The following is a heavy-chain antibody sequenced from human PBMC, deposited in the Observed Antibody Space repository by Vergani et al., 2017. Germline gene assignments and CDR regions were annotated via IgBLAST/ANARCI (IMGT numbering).Heavy chain of an antibody. D-gene: IGHD6-19*01. V-gene: IGHV1-69*06. J-gene: IGHJ4*02. CDR1: GGTFSSYA. Sequence: QVQLVQSGAEVKKPGSSVKVSCKASGGTFSSYAISWVRQAPGQGLEWMGGIIPIFGTANYAQKFQSRVTITRDTSASTAYMELSSLRSEDTAVYYCARVNRGIAVAHFDYWGQGTLVTVSS. CDR3: ARVNRGIAVAHFDY. CDR2: IIPIFGTA.